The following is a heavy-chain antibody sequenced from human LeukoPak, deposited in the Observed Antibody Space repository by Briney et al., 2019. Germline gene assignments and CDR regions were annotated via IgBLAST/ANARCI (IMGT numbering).Heavy chain of an antibody. D-gene: IGHD1-26*01. J-gene: IGHJ6*03. Sequence: GGSLRLSCAASGFTFRIYGMHGVRQARGKGLEGVAFIRYDGSNKYYADSVKGRFTISRDNSKNTLYLQMNSLRAEDTAVYYCAKHSELPSYYYYYMDVWGKGTTVTISS. CDR2: IRYDGSNK. CDR1: GFTFRIYG. CDR3: AKHSELPSYYYYYMDV. V-gene: IGHV3-30*02.